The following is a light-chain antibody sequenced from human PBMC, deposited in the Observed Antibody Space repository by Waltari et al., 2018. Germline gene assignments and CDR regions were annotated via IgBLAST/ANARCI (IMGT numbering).Light chain of an antibody. J-gene: IGLJ3*02. Sequence: QTVLTQPPSVSGTPGQRVPISCSGISFNIGGNYVYWFQQLPGTAPKLLIYRNDERPSGVPDRISGSKSGTSASLAISGLRSEDEAHYYCAAWDDSLSASLFGGGTKLTVL. V-gene: IGLV1-47*01. CDR2: RND. CDR3: AAWDDSLSASL. CDR1: SFNIGGNY.